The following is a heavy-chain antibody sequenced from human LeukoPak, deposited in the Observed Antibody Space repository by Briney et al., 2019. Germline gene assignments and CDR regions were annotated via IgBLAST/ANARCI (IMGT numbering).Heavy chain of an antibody. CDR1: GYTFTGYY. J-gene: IGHJ3*02. CDR3: ARLWFGDGSDAFDI. Sequence: GASVEVPCKASGYTFTGYYMHWVRQAPGQGLEWMGWINPNSGGTNYAQKFQGWVTMTRDTSISTAYMELSRLRSDDTAVYYCARLWFGDGSDAFDIWGQGTMVTVSS. CDR2: INPNSGGT. V-gene: IGHV1-2*04. D-gene: IGHD3-10*01.